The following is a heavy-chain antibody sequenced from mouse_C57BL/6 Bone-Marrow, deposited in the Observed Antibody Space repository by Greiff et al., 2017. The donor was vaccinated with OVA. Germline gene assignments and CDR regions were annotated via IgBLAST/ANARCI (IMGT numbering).Heavy chain of an antibody. CDR3: ARDRTVVHYAMDY. V-gene: IGHV5-4*01. CDR2: ISDGGSYT. D-gene: IGHD1-1*01. J-gene: IGHJ4*01. CDR1: GFTFSSYA. Sequence: EVMLVESGGGLVKPGGSLKLSCAASGFTFSSYAMSWVRQTPEKRLEWVATISDGGSYTYYPDNVKGRFTISRDNAKNNLYLQMSHLKSEDTAMYYCARDRTVVHYAMDYWGQGTSVTVSS.